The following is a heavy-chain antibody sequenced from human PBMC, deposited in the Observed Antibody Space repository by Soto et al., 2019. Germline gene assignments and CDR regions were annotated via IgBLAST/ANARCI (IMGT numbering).Heavy chain of an antibody. V-gene: IGHV1-46*01. J-gene: IGHJ4*02. CDR2: INPSGGST. CDR1: GYTFTSYY. Sequence: SVTVSCKASGYTFTSYYIHWMRQAPGQGLEWMGVINPSGGSTSYAQKFQGRVTMTRDTSTNTVYMELSSLRSDDTAVYYCVRDSRTLTVYPTFDYWGQGTLVAASS. D-gene: IGHD3-16*01. CDR3: VRDSRTLTVYPTFDY.